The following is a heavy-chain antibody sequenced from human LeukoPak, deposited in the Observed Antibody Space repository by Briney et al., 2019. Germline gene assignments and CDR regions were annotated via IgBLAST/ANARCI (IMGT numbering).Heavy chain of an antibody. CDR2: ISYDGSNK. V-gene: IGHV3-30-3*01. Sequence: GRSLRLSCAASGFTSSSYAMHWVRQAPGKGLEWVAVISYDGSNKYYADSVKGRFTISRDNSKNALYLQMNSLRAEDTAVYYCARDRVVVVAATGEFDYWGQGTLVTVSS. D-gene: IGHD2-15*01. CDR1: GFTSSSYA. CDR3: ARDRVVVVAATGEFDY. J-gene: IGHJ4*02.